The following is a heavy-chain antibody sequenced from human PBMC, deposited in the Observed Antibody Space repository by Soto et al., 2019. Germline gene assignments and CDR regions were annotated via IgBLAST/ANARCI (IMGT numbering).Heavy chain of an antibody. CDR1: GFTFSSYG. V-gene: IGHV3-30*18. Sequence: PGGSLSLSCAASGFTFSSYGMHWVRQAPGKGLEWVAVISYDGSNKYYADSVKGRFTISRDNSKNTLYLQMNSLRAEDTAVYYCAKDRLGAIAVAGTVVDYWGQGTLVTVSS. CDR2: ISYDGSNK. CDR3: AKDRLGAIAVAGTVVDY. D-gene: IGHD6-19*01. J-gene: IGHJ4*02.